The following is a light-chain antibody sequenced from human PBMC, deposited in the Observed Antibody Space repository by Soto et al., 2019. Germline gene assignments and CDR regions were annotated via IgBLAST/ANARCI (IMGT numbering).Light chain of an antibody. CDR2: ATS. J-gene: IGLJ1*01. CDR1: SSKIGAGYA. V-gene: IGLV1-40*01. Sequence: QSMLTQPPSVSGAPGQRVTISCTGGSSKIGAGYAVNWYQQLPGTAPKLLIYATSDRPSRVPDRFSGSKSGTSASLAITGLQAEDEADYYCQSYDSSLSGFYVFGTGTKVTVL. CDR3: QSYDSSLSGFYV.